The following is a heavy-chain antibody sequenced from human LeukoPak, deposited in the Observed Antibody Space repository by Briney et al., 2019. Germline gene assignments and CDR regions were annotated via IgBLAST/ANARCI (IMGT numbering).Heavy chain of an antibody. CDR2: INPNSGGT. V-gene: IGHV1-2*06. Sequence: ASVKVSCKASGYTFTGYYMHWVRQAPGQGLEWMGRINPNSGGTNYAQKFQGRVTMTRDTSISTAYMELSRLRSDDTAVYYCAASTTVTTYFNFDYWGQGTLLTVSS. CDR1: GYTFTGYY. CDR3: AASTTVTTYFNFDY. D-gene: IGHD4-17*01. J-gene: IGHJ4*02.